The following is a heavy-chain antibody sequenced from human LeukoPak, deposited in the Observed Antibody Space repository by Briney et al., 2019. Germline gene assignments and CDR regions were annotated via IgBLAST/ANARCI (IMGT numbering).Heavy chain of an antibody. D-gene: IGHD3-10*01. V-gene: IGHV3-23*01. CDR1: GFSFSSDG. CDR2: ILGGAGST. J-gene: IGHJ4*02. CDR3: AKRGPGSPQSGKYYFDY. Sequence: GRTLRLSCAASGFSFSSDGMSWVRQAPGKGLEWVSGILGGAGSTYYADSVKGRFTISRDNSKNTLYLQMNSLRAEDTAVYYCAKRGPGSPQSGKYYFDYWGQGTLVTVSS.